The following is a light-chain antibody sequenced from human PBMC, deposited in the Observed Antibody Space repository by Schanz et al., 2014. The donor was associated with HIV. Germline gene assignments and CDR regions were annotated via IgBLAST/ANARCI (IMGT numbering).Light chain of an antibody. CDR1: SCDIGGWNY. CDR2: DVT. J-gene: IGLJ2*01. V-gene: IGLV2-14*03. Sequence: QSALTQPASVSGSPGQSITISCTGTSCDIGGWNYVSWYQQHPGKAPKLMIYDVTNRPSGISNRFSGSKSGYTASLTISGLQADDEADYYCSSYTTSSTLVFGGGTKLTVL. CDR3: SSYTTSSTLV.